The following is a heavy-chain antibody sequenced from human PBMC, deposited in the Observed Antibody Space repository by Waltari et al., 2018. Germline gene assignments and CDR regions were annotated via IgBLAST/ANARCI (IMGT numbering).Heavy chain of an antibody. CDR2: ISWNSGSI. J-gene: IGHJ4*02. CDR1: GFTFDDYA. D-gene: IGHD4-4*01. CDR3: AKDKGAGGYSILYFDY. V-gene: IGHV3-9*01. Sequence: EVQLVESGGGLIQPGRSLRLSCAASGFTFDDYAMQWVRQAPGKGLEWVSGISWNSGSIGYADSVKGRFTISRDNAKNSLYLQMNSLRAEDTALYYCAKDKGAGGYSILYFDYWGQGTLVTVSS.